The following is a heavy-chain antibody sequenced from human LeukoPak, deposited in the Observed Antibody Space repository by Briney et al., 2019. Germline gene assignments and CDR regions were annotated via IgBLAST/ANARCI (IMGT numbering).Heavy chain of an antibody. CDR1: GFTFHNHG. V-gene: IGHV3-23*01. Sequence: GGSLRLSCEASGFTFHNHGMSWVRQAPGKGLGWVSVISGSSSKTYYAGSVRGRFTVSRDNSRNTLYLQMSSLRVDDTAVYYCGKDVESVPLRSISNYFDYWGQGTLVTVSS. CDR3: GKDVESVPLRSISNYFDY. D-gene: IGHD4-17*01. CDR2: ISGSSSKT. J-gene: IGHJ4*02.